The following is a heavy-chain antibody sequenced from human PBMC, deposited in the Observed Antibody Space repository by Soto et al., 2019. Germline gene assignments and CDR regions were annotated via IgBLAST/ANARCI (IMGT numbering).Heavy chain of an antibody. CDR3: ARLGGFNAPSSAPFPGTSVKHYYDGMDV. D-gene: IGHD3-10*01. V-gene: IGHV5-51*01. J-gene: IGHJ6*02. CDR1: GYNFSNNW. CDR2: IYPGDSDF. Sequence: PGESLKISCKGSGYNFSNNWIGWVRQMPGKGLEWMGIIYPGDSDFRYSPSFQGQVIISADRSLSTACLQWSSLEAADTAMYYCARLGGFNAPSSAPFPGTSVKHYYDGMDVWGQGTKVTVSS.